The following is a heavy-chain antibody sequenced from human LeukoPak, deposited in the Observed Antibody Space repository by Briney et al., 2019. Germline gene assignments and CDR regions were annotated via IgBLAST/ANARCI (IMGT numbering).Heavy chain of an antibody. Sequence: GGSLRLSCAASGFTFSSYGIHWVRQAPGKGLEWVAFIRYDGSNKYYADSVKGRFTISRDNSKNTLYLQMNSLRAEDTALYYCARNFGGGDSSGPYSWGQGTQVTVSS. J-gene: IGHJ4*02. CDR3: ARNFGGGDSSGPYS. V-gene: IGHV3-30*02. D-gene: IGHD3-22*01. CDR2: IRYDGSNK. CDR1: GFTFSSYG.